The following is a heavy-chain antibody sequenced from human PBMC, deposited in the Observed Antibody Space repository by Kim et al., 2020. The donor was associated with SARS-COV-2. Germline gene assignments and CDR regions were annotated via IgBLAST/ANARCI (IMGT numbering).Heavy chain of an antibody. CDR2: IYYSGST. J-gene: IGHJ5*02. CDR3: ASGPHYDFWSGYSYWFDP. CDR1: GGSISSSSYY. Sequence: SETLSLTCTVSGGSISSSSYYWGWIRQPPGKGLEWIGSIYYSGSTYYNPSLKSRVTISVDTSKNQFSLKLSSVTAADTAVYYCASGPHYDFWSGYSYWFDPGGQGTLVTVSS. D-gene: IGHD3-3*01. V-gene: IGHV4-39*01.